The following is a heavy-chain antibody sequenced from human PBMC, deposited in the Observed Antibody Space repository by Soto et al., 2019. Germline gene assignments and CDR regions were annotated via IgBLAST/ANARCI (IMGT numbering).Heavy chain of an antibody. D-gene: IGHD4-17*01. CDR1: GFSLSNGRSG. V-gene: IGHV2-26*03. Sequence: QVTLKESGPVLVKPTEPLTLTCTISGFSLSNGRSGVSWIRQPPGKALEWLAHFFSDAERSYSTSMQSRLTMSKETSGTQVVLSMTNMGPQDTGTYYCARLNADSGSHYYALDVWGQGPTVTVSS. J-gene: IGHJ6*02. CDR2: FFSDAER. CDR3: ARLNADSGSHYYALDV.